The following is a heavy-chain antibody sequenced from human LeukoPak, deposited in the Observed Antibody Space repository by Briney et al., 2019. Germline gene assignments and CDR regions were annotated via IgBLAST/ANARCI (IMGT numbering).Heavy chain of an antibody. CDR2: IIPILGIA. V-gene: IGHV1-69*04. D-gene: IGHD2-8*01. CDR3: ARVVHVGNDAFDI. CDR1: GGTFSSYA. J-gene: IGHJ3*02. Sequence: GASVKVSCKASGGTFSSYAISWVRQAPGQGLEWMGRIIPILGIANYAQKFQGRVTMTTDTSTNTGYMELRSLRSDDTAVYYCARVVHVGNDAFDIWGQGTMITVSS.